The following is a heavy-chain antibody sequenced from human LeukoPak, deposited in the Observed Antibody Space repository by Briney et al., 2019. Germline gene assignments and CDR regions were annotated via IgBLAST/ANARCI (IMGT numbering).Heavy chain of an antibody. CDR1: GYTLTELS. V-gene: IGHV1-24*01. Sequence: ASVKVSCKVSGYTLTELSMHWVRQAPGKGLEWMGGFDPEDGETIYAQKFQGRVTMTEDTSTDTAYMELSSLRSEDTAVYYCATDRASCSSTSCYTGFDYWGQGTLVTVSS. CDR2: FDPEDGET. J-gene: IGHJ4*02. D-gene: IGHD2-2*02. CDR3: ATDRASCSSTSCYTGFDY.